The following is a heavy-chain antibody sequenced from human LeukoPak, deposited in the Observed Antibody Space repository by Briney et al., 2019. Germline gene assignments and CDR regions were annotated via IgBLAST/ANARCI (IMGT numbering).Heavy chain of an antibody. CDR1: GFTFDDYA. D-gene: IGHD3-10*01. CDR2: ISGDGGST. CDR3: AKGQRSGTYYNAFDH. V-gene: IGHV3-43*02. Sequence: PGGSLRLSCAASGFTFDDYAMHWVRQAPGKGLEWVSLISGDGGSTYYADSVKGRFTISRDNSKNSLYLQMNSLRTEDTALYYCAKGQRSGTYYNAFDHLGQGTLVTVSS. J-gene: IGHJ4*02.